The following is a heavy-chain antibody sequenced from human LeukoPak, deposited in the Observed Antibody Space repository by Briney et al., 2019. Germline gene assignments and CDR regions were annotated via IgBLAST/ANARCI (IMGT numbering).Heavy chain of an antibody. V-gene: IGHV4-39*01. CDR3: ASPLWFGELSRFDY. D-gene: IGHD3-10*01. Sequence: PSETLSLTCTVSGGSISSSSYYWGWIRQPPGKGLEWIGSIYYSGSTYYNPSLKSRVTISVDTSKNQFSLKLSSVTAADTAVYYCASPLWFGELSRFDYWGQGTLVTVSS. CDR2: IYYSGST. J-gene: IGHJ4*02. CDR1: GGSISSSSYY.